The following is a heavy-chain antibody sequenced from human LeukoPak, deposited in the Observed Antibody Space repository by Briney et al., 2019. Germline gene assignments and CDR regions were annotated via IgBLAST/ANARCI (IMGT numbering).Heavy chain of an antibody. CDR1: GGSISRYY. J-gene: IGHJ5*02. V-gene: IGHV4-4*07. Sequence: SETLSLTCTVSGGSISRYYRSWIRQPAGKGLEWIGRIYTSGSTNYNPSLKSRVTMSVATSKNQFSMKLSSVTAADTAVSYCARVVAVAGTCWFDPWGEGTLVTLSS. CDR2: IYTSGST. D-gene: IGHD6-19*01. CDR3: ARVVAVAGTCWFDP.